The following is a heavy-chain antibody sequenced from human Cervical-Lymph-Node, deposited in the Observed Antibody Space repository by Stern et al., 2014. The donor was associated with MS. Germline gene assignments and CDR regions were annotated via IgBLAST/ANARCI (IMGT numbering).Heavy chain of an antibody. J-gene: IGHJ6*02. Sequence: VQLVESGPGLVKPSETLSLTCTVSGGSISSYYWSWIRQPPGKGLEWIGYIYFSGSTAYNSSLKSRVTISLDTSKNPFSLNLNPVTAADTAVYYCARSFDSSGYYYYGMDVWGQGTTVTVSS. CDR1: GGSISSYY. V-gene: IGHV4-59*08. D-gene: IGHD6-25*01. CDR3: ARSFDSSGYYYYGMDV. CDR2: IYFSGST.